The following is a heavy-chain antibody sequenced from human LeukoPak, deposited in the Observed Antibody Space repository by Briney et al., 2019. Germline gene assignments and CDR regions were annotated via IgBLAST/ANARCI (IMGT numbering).Heavy chain of an antibody. Sequence: GGSLRVSCAASGFTVSSNYMSWVRQAPGKGLEWVSVIYSGGSTYYADSVKGRFTISRDNSKNTLYLQMNSLRAEDTAVYYCARAIAAAGVDAFDIWGQGTMVTVSS. D-gene: IGHD6-13*01. CDR1: GFTVSSNY. CDR3: ARAIAAAGVDAFDI. V-gene: IGHV3-66*01. CDR2: IYSGGST. J-gene: IGHJ3*02.